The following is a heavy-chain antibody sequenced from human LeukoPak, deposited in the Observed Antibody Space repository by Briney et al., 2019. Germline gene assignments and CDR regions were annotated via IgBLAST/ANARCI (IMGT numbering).Heavy chain of an antibody. CDR1: GFTVSSNY. J-gene: IGHJ4*02. V-gene: IGHV3-53*01. D-gene: IGHD3-22*01. Sequence: GGSLRLSCAASGFTVSSNYMSWVRQAPGKGLEWVSVIYSGGSTYYADSVKGRFTISRDNSKNTLYLQMNSLRAEDTAVYYCASAGSYYDSSGYTPPRSFDYWGQGTLVTVSS. CDR3: ASAGSYYDSSGYTPPRSFDY. CDR2: IYSGGST.